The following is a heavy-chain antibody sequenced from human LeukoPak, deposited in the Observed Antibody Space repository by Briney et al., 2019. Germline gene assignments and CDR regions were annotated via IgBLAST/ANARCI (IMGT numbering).Heavy chain of an antibody. CDR2: ISSSSSYI. D-gene: IGHD3-10*01. J-gene: IGHJ4*02. CDR1: GFTFSSYS. V-gene: IGHV3-21*01. CDR3: ARMGSITMVRGVILGSDY. Sequence: GGSLRLSCAASGFTFSSYSMNWVRQAPGKGLEWVSSISSSSSYIYYADSVKGRFTISRDNAKNSLYLQMNSLRAKDTAVYYCARMGSITMVRGVILGSDYWGQGTLVTVSS.